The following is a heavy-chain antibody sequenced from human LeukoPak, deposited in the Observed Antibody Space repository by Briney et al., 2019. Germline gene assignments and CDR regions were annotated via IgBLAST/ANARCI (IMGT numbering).Heavy chain of an antibody. CDR3: ARSGWYGGNGNWFDP. Sequence: SDTLSLTCAVSGYSISSSNWWGWIRQPPGKGLEWIGYIYYSGSTYYNPSLKSRVTMSVDTSKNQFSLKLSSVTAVDTAVYYCARSGWYGGNGNWFDPWGQGTLVTVSS. CDR2: IYYSGST. V-gene: IGHV4-28*01. J-gene: IGHJ5*02. D-gene: IGHD6-19*01. CDR1: GYSISSSNW.